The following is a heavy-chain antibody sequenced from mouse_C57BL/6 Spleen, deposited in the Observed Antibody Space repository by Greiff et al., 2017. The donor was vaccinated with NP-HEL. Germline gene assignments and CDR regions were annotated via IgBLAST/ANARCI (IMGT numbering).Heavy chain of an antibody. CDR1: GYTFTDYN. Sequence: EVQLQQSGPELVKPGASVKIPCKASGYTFTDYNMDWVKQSHGKSLEWIGDINPNNGGTIYNQKFKGKATLTVDKSSSTAYMELRSLTSEDTAVSYCARASSGYRFAYWGQGTLVTVSA. J-gene: IGHJ3*01. D-gene: IGHD3-2*02. CDR2: INPNNGGT. CDR3: ARASSGYRFAY. V-gene: IGHV1-18*01.